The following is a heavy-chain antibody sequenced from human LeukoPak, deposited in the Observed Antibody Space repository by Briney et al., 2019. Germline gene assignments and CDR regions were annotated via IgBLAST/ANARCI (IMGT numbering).Heavy chain of an antibody. Sequence: GGSLRLSCAASGFIFSSYVLTWVRQAPGKGLEWVSTISGSGGSTYYADSVKGRFTISRDNSKNTLYLQMYSLRAEDTAVYYCAKARSGWCPFDYWGQGTLVTISS. J-gene: IGHJ4*02. D-gene: IGHD6-19*01. V-gene: IGHV3-23*01. CDR1: GFIFSSYV. CDR3: AKARSGWCPFDY. CDR2: ISGSGGST.